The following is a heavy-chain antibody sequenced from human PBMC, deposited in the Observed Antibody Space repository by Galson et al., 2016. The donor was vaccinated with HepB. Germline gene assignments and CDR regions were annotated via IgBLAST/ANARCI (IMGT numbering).Heavy chain of an antibody. CDR3: AKVLSGEIDAFDI. Sequence: SLRLSCAASGFSFSDYYVNWVRQAPGKGLEWVSAISGSGGSTYYADSVKGRFTISRDNSKKTLYLQMNSLRAEDTAVYFCAKVLSGEIDAFDIWGQGTMVTVSS. D-gene: IGHD3-16*01. J-gene: IGHJ3*02. CDR2: ISGSGGST. CDR1: GFSFSDYY. V-gene: IGHV3-23*01.